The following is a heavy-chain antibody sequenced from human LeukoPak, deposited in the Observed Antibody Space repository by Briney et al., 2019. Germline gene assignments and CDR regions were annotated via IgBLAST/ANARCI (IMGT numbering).Heavy chain of an antibody. CDR3: AKTAPYGHNGWAWLDS. V-gene: IGHV1-8*03. J-gene: IGHJ5*01. D-gene: IGHD4-17*01. Sequence: ASVKVSCKASGYTFTSYDINWVRQATGQGLEWMGWMNPNSGNTGYAQKFQGRVTITRKTSISTAYMELSSLRSEDTAVYYCAKTAPYGHNGWAWLDSWGQGTLVTVSS. CDR1: GYTFTSYD. CDR2: MNPNSGNT.